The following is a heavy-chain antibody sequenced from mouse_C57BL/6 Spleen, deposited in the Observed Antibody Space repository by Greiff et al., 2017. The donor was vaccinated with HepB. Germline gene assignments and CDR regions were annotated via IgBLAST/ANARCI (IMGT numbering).Heavy chain of an antibody. CDR1: GYTFTDYY. Sequence: VKLMESGAELVKPGASVKISYKASGYTFTDYYINWVKQRPGQGLEWIGKIGPGSGSTYYNEKFKGKATLTADKSSSTAYMQLSSLTSEDSAVYFCARSVYYGNFYFDYWGQGTTLTVSS. J-gene: IGHJ2*01. V-gene: IGHV1-77*01. CDR2: IGPGSGST. CDR3: ARSVYYGNFYFDY. D-gene: IGHD2-1*01.